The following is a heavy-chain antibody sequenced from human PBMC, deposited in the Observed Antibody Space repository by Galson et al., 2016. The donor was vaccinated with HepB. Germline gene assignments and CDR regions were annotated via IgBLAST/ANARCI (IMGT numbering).Heavy chain of an antibody. D-gene: IGHD3-9*01. CDR2: ISYDGSNK. CDR1: GFIFSVSG. J-gene: IGHJ2*01. Sequence: SLRLSCAASGFIFSVSGMHWVRQTPGKGLEWVAVISYDGSNKYYADSVKVRLTISRDNSKKTLYLQMNSLRAEDTAVYYCAKNLNYDIMTGYYANWYFDLWGRGTLVTVSS. CDR3: AKNLNYDIMTGYYANWYFDL. V-gene: IGHV3-30*18.